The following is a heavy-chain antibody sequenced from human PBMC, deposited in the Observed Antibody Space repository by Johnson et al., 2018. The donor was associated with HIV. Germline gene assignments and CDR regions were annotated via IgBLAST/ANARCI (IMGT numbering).Heavy chain of an antibody. V-gene: IGHV3-30*19. J-gene: IGHJ3*02. CDR3: ARDSRYNNYGGGSVGAFDI. Sequence: QVQLVESGGGVVQPGRSLRLSCAASGFTFSSYGMHWVRQAPGKGLEWVAIISYDGSTKYYADSVKGRFTISRDNSKNTLYLQMNSLRTEDTAVYYCARDSRYNNYGGGSVGAFDIWGQGTTVTVSS. D-gene: IGHD4-11*01. CDR2: ISYDGSTK. CDR1: GFTFSSYG.